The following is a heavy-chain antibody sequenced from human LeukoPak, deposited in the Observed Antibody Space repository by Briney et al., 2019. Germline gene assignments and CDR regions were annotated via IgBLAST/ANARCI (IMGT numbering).Heavy chain of an antibody. D-gene: IGHD6-6*01. Sequence: GASAKVSCKASGGTFSTSAINWVRQAPGQGREWMGRIIPVLGIRDYAQNLQGRVTITADKSTNTAYMEMSSLRSDDTAMYYCARGSPARFYFDLWGQGTLVTVSS. CDR1: GGTFSTSA. J-gene: IGHJ4*02. CDR3: ARGSPARFYFDL. V-gene: IGHV1-69*04. CDR2: IIPVLGIR.